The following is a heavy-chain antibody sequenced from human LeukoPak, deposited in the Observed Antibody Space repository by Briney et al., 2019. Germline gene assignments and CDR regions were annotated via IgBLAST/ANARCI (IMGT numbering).Heavy chain of an antibody. Sequence: SETLSLTCTVSGASISSYYWSWIRQPAGKGLEWIGRIYTSGSTNYNPSLKSRVTMSVDTSKNQFSLKLSSVTAADTAVYYCARGNGDRYYYYYMDVWGKGTTVTISS. CDR1: GASISSYY. J-gene: IGHJ6*03. CDR2: IYTSGST. D-gene: IGHD4-17*01. CDR3: ARGNGDRYYYYYMDV. V-gene: IGHV4-4*07.